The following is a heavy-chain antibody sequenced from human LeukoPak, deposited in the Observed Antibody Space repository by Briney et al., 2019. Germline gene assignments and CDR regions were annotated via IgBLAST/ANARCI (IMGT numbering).Heavy chain of an antibody. CDR1: GGSISSYY. D-gene: IGHD1-26*01. CDR3: ARDRGSQPFIDS. Sequence: KSSETLSLTCTVPGGSISSYYWSWIRQPAGKGLEWIGRIHTSGSTNYNPSLKSRVTMSVDTSKNQFSLKLSSVTAADTAVYYGARDRGSQPFIDSWGQETLVTVSS. V-gene: IGHV4-4*07. J-gene: IGHJ4*02. CDR2: IHTSGST.